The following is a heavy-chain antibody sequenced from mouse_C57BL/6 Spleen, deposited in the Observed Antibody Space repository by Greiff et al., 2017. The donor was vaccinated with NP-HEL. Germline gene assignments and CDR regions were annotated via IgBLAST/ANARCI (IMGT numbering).Heavy chain of an antibody. CDR2: IHPNSGST. D-gene: IGHD3-1*01. V-gene: IGHV1-64*01. Sequence: HVQLQHPGSELVKPGASVKLSCKSSFYTFTSYWMHWVKQSPGQDLEWIGMIHPNSGSTNHNEKFKSKATLTVDKSSSPAYMQLISLTSVDSAVDYCAGGTEPAYWGQGTLVTVSA. J-gene: IGHJ3*01. CDR1: FYTFTSYW. CDR3: AGGTEPAY.